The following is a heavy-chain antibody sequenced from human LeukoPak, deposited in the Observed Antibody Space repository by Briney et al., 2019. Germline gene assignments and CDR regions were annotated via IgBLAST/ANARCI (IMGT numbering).Heavy chain of an antibody. CDR1: GGSISSYY. J-gene: IGHJ4*02. CDR2: IYTSGNT. V-gene: IGHV4-4*07. CDR3: ARSVVSDSSGYPVDFDY. Sequence: SETLSLTCTVSGGSISSYYWSWIRQPAGKGLEWIGRIYTSGNTNYNPSLKSRVTMSVDTSKNQFSLKLSSVTAADTAVYYCARSVVSDSSGYPVDFDYWGQGTLVTVSS. D-gene: IGHD3-22*01.